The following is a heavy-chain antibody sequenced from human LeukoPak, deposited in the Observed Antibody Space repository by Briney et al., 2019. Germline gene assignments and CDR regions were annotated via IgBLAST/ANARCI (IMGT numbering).Heavy chain of an antibody. J-gene: IGHJ4*02. D-gene: IGHD3-3*01. CDR3: AKRDIWSGRIDY. CDR2: ISGSGGST. V-gene: IGHV3-23*01. Sequence: PGGSLRLSCAASGFTFSSYAMSRVRQAPGKGLEWVSAISGSGGSTYYADSVKGRFTISRDNSKNTLYLQMNSLRAEDTAVYYCAKRDIWSGRIDYWGQGTLVTVSS. CDR1: GFTFSSYA.